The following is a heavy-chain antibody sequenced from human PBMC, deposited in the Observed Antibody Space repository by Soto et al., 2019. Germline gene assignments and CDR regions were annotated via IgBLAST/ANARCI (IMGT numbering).Heavy chain of an antibody. D-gene: IGHD6-6*01. Sequence: SETLSLTCTVSGGSSSSGGYYWTWIRQHPGKGLEWIGCIYYSGRTYYNPSLKSRVTISVDTSKRQFSLKLSSVTAADTAIYYCARTKDYSSSLDYWGQGALGTV. J-gene: IGHJ4*02. V-gene: IGHV4-31*03. CDR1: GGSSSSGGYY. CDR3: ARTKDYSSSLDY. CDR2: IYYSGRT.